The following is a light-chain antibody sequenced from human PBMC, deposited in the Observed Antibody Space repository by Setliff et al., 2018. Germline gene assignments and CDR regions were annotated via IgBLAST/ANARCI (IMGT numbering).Light chain of an antibody. CDR1: SSNIGSHS. V-gene: IGLV1-44*01. CDR2: KNS. Sequence: QSVLTQPPSASGTPGQRVTISCSGSSSNIGSHSVSWYQQLPGTAPKLLIYKNSQRSSGVPDRFSGSKSGTSASLAISGLQSEDEADYYCSSYTSSSPYVFGTGTKVTVL. J-gene: IGLJ1*01. CDR3: SSYTSSSPYV.